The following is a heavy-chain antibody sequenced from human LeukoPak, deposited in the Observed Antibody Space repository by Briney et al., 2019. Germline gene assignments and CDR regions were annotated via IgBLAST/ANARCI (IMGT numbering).Heavy chain of an antibody. CDR2: ISYDGSNK. CDR3: AKASTGAFDY. J-gene: IGHJ4*02. CDR1: GFTFSDYY. V-gene: IGHV3-30*18. Sequence: GGSLRLSCAASGFTFSDYYMSWIRQAPGKGLEWVAVISYDGSNKYYADSVKGRFTISRDNSKNTLYLQMNSLRAEDTAVYYCAKASTGAFDYWGQGTLVTVSS. D-gene: IGHD1-1*01.